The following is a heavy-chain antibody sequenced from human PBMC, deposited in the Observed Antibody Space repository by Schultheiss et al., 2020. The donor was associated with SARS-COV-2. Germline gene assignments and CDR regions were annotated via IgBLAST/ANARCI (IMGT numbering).Heavy chain of an antibody. CDR2: IYTSGST. CDR1: GGSISSGGYS. V-gene: IGHV4-61*02. D-gene: IGHD7-27*01. Sequence: SETLSLTCAVSGGSISSGGYSWSWIRQPPGKGLEWIGRIYTSGSTNYNPSLKSRVTISVDTSKNQFSLKLSSVTAADTAVYYCARDGDLRAFDYWGQGTLVTVSS. CDR3: ARDGDLRAFDY. J-gene: IGHJ4*02.